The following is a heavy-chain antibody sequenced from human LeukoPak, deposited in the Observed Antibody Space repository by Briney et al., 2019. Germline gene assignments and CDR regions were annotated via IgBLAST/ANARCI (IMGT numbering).Heavy chain of an antibody. J-gene: IGHJ4*02. D-gene: IGHD6-25*01. CDR2: IYYSGST. CDR1: GGSISSYY. Sequence: PSETLSLTCTVSGGSISSYYWSWIRQPPGKGLEWIGYIYYSGSTNYNPSLKSRVTISVDTSKNQFSLKLSSVTAADTAVYYCARVPLTAAVFYFDYWGQGTLVTVSS. V-gene: IGHV4-59*01. CDR3: ARVPLTAAVFYFDY.